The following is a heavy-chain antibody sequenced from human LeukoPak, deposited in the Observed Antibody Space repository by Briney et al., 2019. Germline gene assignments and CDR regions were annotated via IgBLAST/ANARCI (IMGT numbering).Heavy chain of an antibody. J-gene: IGHJ5*02. D-gene: IGHD3-22*01. CDR3: VRTTYYYDSSGYYRGFDP. V-gene: IGHV1-46*01. Sequence: ASVKVSCKASGYTFTSYYLHWVRQAPGQGLEWMGMINPSGCSTSYAQKFQGRVTLTRDMSTRTVYMDLSSLRSEESAVYYCVRTTYYYDSSGYYRGFDPCGQGTLVTVSS. CDR2: INPSGCST. CDR1: GYTFTSYY.